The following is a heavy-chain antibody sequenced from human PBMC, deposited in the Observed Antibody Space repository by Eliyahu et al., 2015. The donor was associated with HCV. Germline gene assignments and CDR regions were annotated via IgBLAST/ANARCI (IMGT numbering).Heavy chain of an antibody. CDR2: IYYSGDT. CDR3: ARGQLQNFDFWSGSYSGDWFVS. V-gene: IGHV4-31*03. Sequence: QVQLQESGPGLVKPSQTLSLICNVSGGSISSGGYYWGWIRQHPGKGLEWIGYIYYSGDTYYNPSLKSRVSISVDTSKNQFSLKVNSVTAADTAVFYCARGQLQNFDFWSGSYSGDWFVSWGQGILVTVSS. J-gene: IGHJ5*01. D-gene: IGHD3-3*01. CDR1: GGSISSGGYY.